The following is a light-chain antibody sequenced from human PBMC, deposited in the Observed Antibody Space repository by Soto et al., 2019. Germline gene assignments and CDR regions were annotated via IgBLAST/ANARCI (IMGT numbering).Light chain of an antibody. CDR1: QSISSW. Sequence: DIQMTQSPSTLSASVGGRVTITCRASQSISSWLAWYQQKPGKAPKLLIYDASSLESGVPSRFSGSGSGTEFTLTISSLQPDDFATYYCQQYNSYSTRTFGQGTKVDIK. CDR3: QQYNSYSTRT. V-gene: IGKV1-5*01. CDR2: DAS. J-gene: IGKJ1*01.